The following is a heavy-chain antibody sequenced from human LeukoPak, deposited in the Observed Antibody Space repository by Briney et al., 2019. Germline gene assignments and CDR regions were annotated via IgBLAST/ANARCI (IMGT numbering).Heavy chain of an antibody. J-gene: IGHJ4*02. CDR3: ASYNDYGGESFDY. D-gene: IGHD4-17*01. Sequence: GGSLRLSCAASGFTFSSYWMSWVRQAPGKGLEWVANIKQDGSEKYYVDSVKGRFTISRDNAKNSLYLQMNSPRAEDTAVYYCASYNDYGGESFDYWGQGTLVTVSS. V-gene: IGHV3-7*01. CDR2: IKQDGSEK. CDR1: GFTFSSYW.